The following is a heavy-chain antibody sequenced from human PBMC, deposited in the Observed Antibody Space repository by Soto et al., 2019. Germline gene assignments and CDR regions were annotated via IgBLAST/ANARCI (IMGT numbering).Heavy chain of an antibody. CDR2: IIPIFGTA. CDR3: ARVSTSYYWFDP. D-gene: IGHD1-26*01. J-gene: IGHJ5*02. CDR1: GGTFSSYA. V-gene: IGHV1-69*13. Sequence: SVKVSCKASGGTFSSYAISWVRQAPGQGLEWMGGIIPIFGTANYAQKFQGRVTITADESTSTAYMELSSLRSEDTAVYYCARVSTSYYWFDPWGQGTLVTVSS.